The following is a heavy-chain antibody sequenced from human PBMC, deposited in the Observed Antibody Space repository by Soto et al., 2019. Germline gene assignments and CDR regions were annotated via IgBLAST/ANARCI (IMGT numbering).Heavy chain of an antibody. J-gene: IGHJ4*02. CDR3: ARGRDGSNYYFNY. CDR2: IVPIFGKA. Sequence: QVQLVQSGPEVKKPGSSVKVSCKASGGTFSDSVTSWVRQAPGQGLEWMGGIVPIFGKANLAEKFQDRVTITEDESTSTAYMELSSLRSDDSAVYYCARGRDGSNYYFNYWGQGTLVTVSS. D-gene: IGHD3-10*01. V-gene: IGHV1-69*01. CDR1: GGTFSDSV.